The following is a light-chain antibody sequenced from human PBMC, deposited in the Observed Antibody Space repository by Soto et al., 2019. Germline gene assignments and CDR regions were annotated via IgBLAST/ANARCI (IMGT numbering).Light chain of an antibody. CDR1: SSDVGGYNY. V-gene: IGLV2-14*01. CDR3: RSYTSSSTLYV. Sequence: QSALTQPASVSGSPGQSITISCTGTSSDVGGYNYVSWYQQHPGKAPKLMIYDVSNRPSGVSNRFSGYKSGNTASLTISGLQAEDEADYYCRSYTSSSTLYVFGTGTKVTVL. J-gene: IGLJ1*01. CDR2: DVS.